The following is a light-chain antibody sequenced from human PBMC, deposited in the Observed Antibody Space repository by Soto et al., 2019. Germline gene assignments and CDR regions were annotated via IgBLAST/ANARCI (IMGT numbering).Light chain of an antibody. Sequence: DIQMTQSPSTLSGSVGDRVTITCRASQTISSWLAWYQQKPGKAPKLLIYKASTLKSGVPSRFSGSGSGTEFTLTISSLQPDDSATYYCQQYETYATFGQGTKVDIK. J-gene: IGKJ1*01. CDR2: KAS. V-gene: IGKV1-5*03. CDR3: QQYETYAT. CDR1: QTISSW.